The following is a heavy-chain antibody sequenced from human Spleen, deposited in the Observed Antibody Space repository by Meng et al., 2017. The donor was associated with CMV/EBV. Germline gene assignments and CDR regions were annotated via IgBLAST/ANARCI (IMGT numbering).Heavy chain of an antibody. V-gene: IGHV3-20*04. D-gene: IGHD3-22*01. Sequence: GESLKISCAASGFTFDDYDMTWVRQPPGKGPEWVSGINWNGGGTRYADSVKGRFTISRDNAKNSLYLQMNSLRVEDTALYYCARGWYYYDSSGYLDYWGQGTLVTVSS. CDR3: ARGWYYYDSSGYLDY. CDR1: GFTFDDYD. J-gene: IGHJ4*02. CDR2: INWNGGGT.